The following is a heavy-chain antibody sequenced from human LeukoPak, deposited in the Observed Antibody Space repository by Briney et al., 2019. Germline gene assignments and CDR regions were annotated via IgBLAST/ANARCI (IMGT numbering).Heavy chain of an antibody. CDR3: AKEGSVCRNGIRRYFDY. J-gene: IGHJ4*02. V-gene: IGHV3-9*01. CDR1: GFTFEGCA. D-gene: IGHD2-8*01. Sequence: GRSLRLPCAASGFTFEGCAMHWVRQAPGKGLEWVSSINWDSGYIEYADSVRGRFTISRDNAKNSLYLQMNSLKPGDTALYFCAKEGSVCRNGIRRYFDYWGQGTPVTVSS. CDR2: INWDSGYI.